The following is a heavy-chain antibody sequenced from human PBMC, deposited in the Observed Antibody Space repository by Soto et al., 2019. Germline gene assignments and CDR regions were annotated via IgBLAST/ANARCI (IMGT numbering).Heavy chain of an antibody. CDR1: GFTFSSYG. J-gene: IGHJ6*02. Sequence: QVQLVESGGGVVQPGRSLRLSCAASGFTFSSYGMHWVRQAPGKGLEWVAVIWYDGSNKYYADSVKGRFTISRDNSKNTLYLQMNSLRAEDTAVYYCARDEGLGVIYYYDGMDVWGQGPTVTVSS. CDR3: ARDEGLGVIYYYDGMDV. CDR2: IWYDGSNK. V-gene: IGHV3-33*01. D-gene: IGHD2-21*01.